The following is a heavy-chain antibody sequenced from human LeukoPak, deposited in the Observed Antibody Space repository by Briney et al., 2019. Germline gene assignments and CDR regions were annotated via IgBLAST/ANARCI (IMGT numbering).Heavy chain of an antibody. CDR3: ARDYGSYYYGSGSYYV. CDR1: GYTFTSYG. D-gene: IGHD3-10*01. V-gene: IGHV1-18*01. J-gene: IGHJ6*04. CDR2: ISAYNGNT. Sequence: ASVKVSCKASGYTFTSYGISWVRQAPGQGLEWMGWISAYNGNTNYAQKLQGRVTMTTDTSTSTAYMELRSRRSDDTAVYYCARDYGSYYYGSGSYYVWGKGTTVTVSS.